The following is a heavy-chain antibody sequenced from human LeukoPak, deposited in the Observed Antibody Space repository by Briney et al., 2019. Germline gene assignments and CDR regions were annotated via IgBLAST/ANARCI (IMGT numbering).Heavy chain of an antibody. D-gene: IGHD3-10*01. J-gene: IGHJ5*02. CDR1: GYAIISGGFS. CDR2: IYDRGPA. V-gene: IGHV4-30-2*01. CDR3: ARSRQASGLFSS. Sequence: PSETLSLTCTVSGYAIISGGFSWNWIRQPRGKGLEWIGCIYDRGPAHYNPSLKSRFTISVDRPKIQFFLNVTSLTAADTAVYYCARSRQASGLFSSWGQGTLVVVSS.